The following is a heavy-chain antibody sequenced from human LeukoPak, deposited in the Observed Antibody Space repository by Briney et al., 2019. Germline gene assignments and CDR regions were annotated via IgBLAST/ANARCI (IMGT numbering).Heavy chain of an antibody. V-gene: IGHV1-69*01. CDR1: GGTFSSYA. J-gene: IGHJ4*02. CDR2: IIPIFGTA. CDR3: ARGETPYGDYMDTYYFDY. Sequence: SVKVSCKASGGTFSSYAISWVRQAPGQGLEWMGGIIPIFGTANYAQKFQGRVTITADESTSTAYMELSSLRSEDTAVYYCARGETPYGDYMDTYYFDYWGQGTLVTVSS. D-gene: IGHD4-17*01.